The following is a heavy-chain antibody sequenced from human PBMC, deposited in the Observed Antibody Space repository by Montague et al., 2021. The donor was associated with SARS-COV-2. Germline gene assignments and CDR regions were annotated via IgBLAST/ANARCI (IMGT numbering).Heavy chain of an antibody. CDR1: GFTFSSYA. CDR2: ISYDGSSK. J-gene: IGHJ4*02. Sequence: SLRLSCAASGFTFSSYAMHWVRQAPGKGLEWVAVISYDGSSKYYADSVKGRFTISRDNSKNTLYLQMNSLRAEDAAVHYCARDPEYDILTGYSFDYWGQGTLVTVSS. V-gene: IGHV3-30-3*01. D-gene: IGHD3-9*01. CDR3: ARDPEYDILTGYSFDY.